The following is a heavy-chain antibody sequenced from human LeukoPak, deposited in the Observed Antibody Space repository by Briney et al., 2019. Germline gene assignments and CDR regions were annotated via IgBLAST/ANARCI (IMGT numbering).Heavy chain of an antibody. J-gene: IGHJ4*02. CDR1: GYTFISYY. V-gene: IGHV1-46*01. CDR2: INPSGGST. CDR3: ATDRILRYSSGWTDY. Sequence: ASVKVSCKASGYTFISYYMHWVRQAPGQGLEWMGIINPSGGSTSYTQKFQGRVTMTRDTSTSTVYMELSSLRSEDTAVYYCATDRILRYSSGWTDYWGQGTLVTVSS. D-gene: IGHD6-19*01.